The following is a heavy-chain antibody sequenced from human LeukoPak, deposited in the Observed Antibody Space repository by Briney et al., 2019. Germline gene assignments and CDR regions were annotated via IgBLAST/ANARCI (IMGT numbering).Heavy chain of an antibody. CDR1: GGTFSSYS. Sequence: SVKVSCKASGGTFSSYSISWVRQAPGQGVEWMGGVIPIFGTANYAQKFQGRVTITTDESTSTAYMELSSLRSEDTAVYYCAREPVVTGAEYFQHWGQGTLVTVSS. D-gene: IGHD4-23*01. J-gene: IGHJ1*01. V-gene: IGHV1-69*05. CDR3: AREPVVTGAEYFQH. CDR2: VIPIFGTA.